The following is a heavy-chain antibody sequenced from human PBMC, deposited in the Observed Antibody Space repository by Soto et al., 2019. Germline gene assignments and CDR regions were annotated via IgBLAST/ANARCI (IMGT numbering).Heavy chain of an antibody. V-gene: IGHV1-8*01. J-gene: IGHJ4*02. CDR2: VNPNNGDT. D-gene: IGHD3-10*01. CDR3: AKVSRKGSAIDFDY. Sequence: QVQLVQSGAELKKPGASVKVSCKASGYTFSNYDMYWVRQATGQGPEWIGWVNPNNGDTGYAQKFQGRVTLTTDISTTTAYMELTSLRSEETAIYYCAKVSRKGSAIDFDYWGQGTLITVSS. CDR1: GYTFSNYD.